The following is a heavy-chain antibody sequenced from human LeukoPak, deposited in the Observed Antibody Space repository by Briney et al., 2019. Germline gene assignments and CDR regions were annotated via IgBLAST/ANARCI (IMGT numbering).Heavy chain of an antibody. CDR2: ISAYNGNT. CDR3: ARGSGAVAGLQGDAFDI. Sequence: GASVKVSCKASGYDFINYGISWVRQAPGQGLEWMGWISAYNGNTNYAQKLQGRVTMTTDTSTSTAYMELRSLRSDDTAVYYCARGSGAVAGLQGDAFDIWGQGTMATVSS. D-gene: IGHD6-19*01. CDR1: GYDFINYG. V-gene: IGHV1-18*01. J-gene: IGHJ3*02.